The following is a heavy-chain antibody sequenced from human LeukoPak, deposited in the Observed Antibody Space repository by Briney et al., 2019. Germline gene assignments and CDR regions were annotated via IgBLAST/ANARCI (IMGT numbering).Heavy chain of an antibody. V-gene: IGHV4-39*07. CDR3: AKHLDEDIVATPFDY. CDR2: IYYSGST. Sequence: PSETLSLTCTVSGGSISSSSYYWGWIRQPPGKGLEWIGSIYYSGSTYYNPSLKSRVTISVDTSKNQFSLKLSSVTAADTAVYYCAKHLDEDIVATPFDYWGQGTLVTVSS. J-gene: IGHJ4*02. CDR1: GGSISSSSYY. D-gene: IGHD5-12*01.